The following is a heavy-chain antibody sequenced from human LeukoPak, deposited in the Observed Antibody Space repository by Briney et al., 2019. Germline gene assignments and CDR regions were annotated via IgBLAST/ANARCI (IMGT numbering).Heavy chain of an antibody. CDR1: GFTFSSYA. Sequence: GGSLRLSCAASGFTFSSYAMYWVRQAPGKGLGWVSVVRGSGGTTYYADSVKGRFTISRDNSKNTLYLQMNSLRAEDTAVYYCARDARDGYGGNPFDYWGQGTLVTVSS. CDR2: VRGSGGTT. D-gene: IGHD4-23*01. CDR3: ARDARDGYGGNPFDY. J-gene: IGHJ4*02. V-gene: IGHV3-23*01.